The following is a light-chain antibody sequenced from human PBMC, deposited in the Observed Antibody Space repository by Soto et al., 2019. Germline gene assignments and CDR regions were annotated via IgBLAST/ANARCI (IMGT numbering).Light chain of an antibody. J-gene: IGLJ1*01. CDR3: GSYTSTYVRI. CDR1: SSDVGLYNY. CDR2: EVT. Sequence: QSVLTQPASVSGSPGQSITISCTGTSSDVGLYNYVSWYQQYPGRAPKLIIYEVTNRPSGVSDRFSGSKSGNVASLTISGLQAADEADYYCGSYTSTYVRIFGTGTKLTVL. V-gene: IGLV2-14*01.